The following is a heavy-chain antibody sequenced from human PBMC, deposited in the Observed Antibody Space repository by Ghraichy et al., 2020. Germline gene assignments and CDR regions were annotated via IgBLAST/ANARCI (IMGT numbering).Heavy chain of an antibody. J-gene: IGHJ3*02. CDR2: INAGNGNT. V-gene: IGHV1-3*01. D-gene: IGHD3-10*01. CDR1: GYTFTSYA. CDR3: ARLSVLLWFGEFDAFDI. Sequence: ASVKVSCKASGYTFTSYAMHWVRQAPGQRLEWMGWINAGNGNTKYSQKFQGRVTITRDTSASTAYMELSSLRSEDTAVYYCARLSVLLWFGEFDAFDIWGQGTMVTVSS.